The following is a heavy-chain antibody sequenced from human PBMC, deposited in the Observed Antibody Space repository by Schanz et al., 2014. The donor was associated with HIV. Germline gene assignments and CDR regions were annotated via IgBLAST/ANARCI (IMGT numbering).Heavy chain of an antibody. CDR1: GFTFSSYD. Sequence: QVQLVESGGGVVQPGRSLRLSCAASGFTFSSYDMHWVRQAPGKGLEWVAVIWYDGSNKYYADSVKGRFASSRDNSKNTLYPQMNSLRAEDPDVYSCARGNRRDGYHYFIDYRGQGTLVTVSP. CDR3: ARGNRRDGYHYFIDY. J-gene: IGHJ4*02. V-gene: IGHV3-33*01. D-gene: IGHD5-12*01. CDR2: IWYDGSNK.